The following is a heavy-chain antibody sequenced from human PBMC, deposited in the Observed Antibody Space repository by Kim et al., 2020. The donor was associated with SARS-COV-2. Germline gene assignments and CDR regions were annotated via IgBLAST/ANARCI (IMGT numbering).Heavy chain of an antibody. Sequence: ADSVKGQFTISGDSAKDSLYLQMNSLRAEDTALYYCAKAGCSSTTCYLNCWGQGTLVTVSS. J-gene: IGHJ4*02. D-gene: IGHD2-2*01. V-gene: IGHV3-9*01. CDR3: AKAGCSSTTCYLNC.